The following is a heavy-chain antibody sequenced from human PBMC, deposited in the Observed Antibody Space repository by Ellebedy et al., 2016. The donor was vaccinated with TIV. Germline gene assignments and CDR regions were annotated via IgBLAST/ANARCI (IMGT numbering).Heavy chain of an antibody. Sequence: GESLKISXATSGFSFSDFGMHWVRQAPGKGLEWVAFLWHDGSNEYYTDSVKGRFTISRDISKNTLFLQMNSLRAEDTAVYYCTREGGSWYYFDYWGQGTLVTVSS. CDR2: LWHDGSNE. D-gene: IGHD6-13*01. J-gene: IGHJ4*02. CDR3: TREGGSWYYFDY. V-gene: IGHV3-33*01. CDR1: GFSFSDFG.